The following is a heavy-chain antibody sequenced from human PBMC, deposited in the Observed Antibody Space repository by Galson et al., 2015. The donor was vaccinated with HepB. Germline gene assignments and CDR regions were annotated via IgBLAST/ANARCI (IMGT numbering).Heavy chain of an antibody. D-gene: IGHD2-21*02. CDR2: ITTGSDII. CDR1: GFTFSNYN. J-gene: IGHJ4*02. CDR3: ARANCGGDCKRTEY. Sequence: SLRLSCAASGFTFSNYNMNWVRQAPGKGLEWISYITTGSDIIYYADSVKGRFTVSRDNAKNSLYLQMSSLRAEDTAVYYCARANCGGDCKRTEYWGQGTLVIVSS. V-gene: IGHV3-48*04.